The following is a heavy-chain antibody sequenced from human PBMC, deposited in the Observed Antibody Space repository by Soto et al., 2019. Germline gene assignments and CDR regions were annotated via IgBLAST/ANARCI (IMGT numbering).Heavy chain of an antibody. D-gene: IGHD3-3*01. CDR2: IYYSGST. CDR3: ARDKGYYDFWSGYSLARQYYYYYGMDV. Sequence: SETLSLTCTVSGGSISSGDYYWSRIRQPPGKGLEWIGYIYYSGSTYYNPSLKSRVTISVDTSKNQFSLKLSSVTAADTAVYYCARDKGYYDFWSGYSLARQYYYYYGMDVWGQGTTVTVSS. V-gene: IGHV4-30-4*01. J-gene: IGHJ6*02. CDR1: GGSISSGDYY.